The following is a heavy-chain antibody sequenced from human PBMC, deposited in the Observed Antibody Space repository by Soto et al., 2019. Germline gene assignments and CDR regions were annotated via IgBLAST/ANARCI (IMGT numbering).Heavy chain of an antibody. CDR2: IWYDGSNK. D-gene: IGHD3-22*01. J-gene: IGHJ4*02. V-gene: IGHV3-33*01. Sequence: QVQLVESGGGVVQPGRSLRLSCAASGFTFSSYGMHWVRQAPGKGLEWVAVIWYDGSNKYYADSVKGRFTISRDNSKNTLYLQMNSLRAEDTAVYYCARVYDSSGYSYIDYWCQGTLVTVSS. CDR1: GFTFSSYG. CDR3: ARVYDSSGYSYIDY.